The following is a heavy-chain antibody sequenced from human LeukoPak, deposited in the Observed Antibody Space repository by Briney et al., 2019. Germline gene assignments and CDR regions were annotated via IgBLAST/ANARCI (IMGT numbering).Heavy chain of an antibody. J-gene: IGHJ6*02. D-gene: IGHD3-22*01. CDR2: IWYDGSNK. Sequence: GRSLILSCAASGFTFSSYGMHWVRQAPGKGLEWVAVIWYDGSNKYYADSVKGRFTISRDNSKNTLYLQMNSLRAEDTAVYYCASGLILENSGYHGGVYGMDVWGQRTTVTVSS. CDR3: ASGLILENSGYHGGVYGMDV. V-gene: IGHV3-33*01. CDR1: GFTFSSYG.